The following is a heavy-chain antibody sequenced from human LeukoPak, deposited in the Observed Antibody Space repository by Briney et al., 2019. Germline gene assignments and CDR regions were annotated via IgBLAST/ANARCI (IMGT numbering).Heavy chain of an antibody. V-gene: IGHV4-59*01. D-gene: IGHD6-19*01. CDR1: GGSISSSY. Sequence: SETLSLTCTVSGGSISSSYWSWVRQPPGKGLEWIGYIDNSGSTNYNPSLKSRVTISLDTPKSQFSLKLSSVTVADTAVYYCARAPLYSGGSGWSIYYFYAMDVWGQGTTVTVSS. J-gene: IGHJ6*02. CDR3: ARAPLYSGGSGWSIYYFYAMDV. CDR2: IDNSGST.